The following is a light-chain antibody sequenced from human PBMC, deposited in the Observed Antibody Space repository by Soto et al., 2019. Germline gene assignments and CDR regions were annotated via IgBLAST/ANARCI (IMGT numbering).Light chain of an antibody. CDR2: EVS. J-gene: IGLJ1*01. CDR1: SSDVGSYNR. Sequence: QSALTQPPSVSGSPGQSVTISCTGTSSDVGSYNRVSWYQQPPGTAPKLMIYEVSNRPSGVPDRFSGSKSGNTASLTISGLQAEDEADYSSSSYTSSTPHVSRPGTKLPVL. CDR3: SSYTSSTPHV. V-gene: IGLV2-18*02.